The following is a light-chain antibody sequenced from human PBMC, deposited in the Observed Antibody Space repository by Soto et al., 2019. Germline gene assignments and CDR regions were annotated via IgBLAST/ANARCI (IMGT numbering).Light chain of an antibody. Sequence: EVVLTQSPGTLPLSPGERAALSCRASQSLTYNYLAWFQQKPGQAPRLLIYGISNRATGIPDRFSGSGSGTDFTLTISRLEPEDFAVYYCQRYGSSPPWTFGQGTKVEIK. J-gene: IGKJ1*01. CDR1: QSLTYNY. CDR2: GIS. CDR3: QRYGSSPPWT. V-gene: IGKV3-20*01.